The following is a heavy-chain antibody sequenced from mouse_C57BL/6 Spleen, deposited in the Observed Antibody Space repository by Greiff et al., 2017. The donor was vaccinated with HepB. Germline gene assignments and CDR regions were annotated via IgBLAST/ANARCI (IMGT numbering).Heavy chain of an antibody. D-gene: IGHD1-1*01. J-gene: IGHJ1*03. CDR1: GYAFSSYW. CDR2: IYPGDGDT. Sequence: VQRVESGAELVKPGASVKISCKASGYAFSSYWMNWVKQRPGKGLEWIGQIYPGDGDTNYNGKFKGKATLTADKSSSTAYMQLSSLTSEDSAVYFCARWAITTVVATNWYFDVWGTGTTVTVSS. CDR3: ARWAITTVVATNWYFDV. V-gene: IGHV1-80*01.